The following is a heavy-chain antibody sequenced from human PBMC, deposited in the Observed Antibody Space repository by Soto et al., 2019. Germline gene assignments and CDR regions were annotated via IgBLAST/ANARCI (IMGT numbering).Heavy chain of an antibody. CDR1: GFTFSSYA. CDR2: ISYDGSNK. CDR3: ANQLQSYWSDPPAGDY. J-gene: IGHJ4*02. D-gene: IGHD2-2*01. Sequence: QVQLAESGGSVVQPGRSLRLSCAASGFTFSSYAMHWVRQAPGKRLEWVPVISYDGSNKYYADSVKGRVTISRDNSKNTLYLPMNSLSAEDTAGYYCANQLQSYWSDPPAGDYWGQGTLVTVSS. V-gene: IGHV3-30-3*01.